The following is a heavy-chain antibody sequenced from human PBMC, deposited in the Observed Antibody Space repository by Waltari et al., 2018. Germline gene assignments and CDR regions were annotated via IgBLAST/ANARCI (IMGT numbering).Heavy chain of an antibody. V-gene: IGHV4-59*01. J-gene: IGHJ4*02. Sequence: QVQLQESGPGLVKPSETLSLTCTVSGGSISSYFWSWIRQPPGKGLGWIGYIYYNGNTNYNPSLESRVTISVDTSKNQFSLKLSSVTAADTAVYYCARVGLSAIDYWGQGTLVTVSS. CDR2: IYYNGNT. CDR3: ARVGLSAIDY. CDR1: GGSISSYF. D-gene: IGHD1-26*01.